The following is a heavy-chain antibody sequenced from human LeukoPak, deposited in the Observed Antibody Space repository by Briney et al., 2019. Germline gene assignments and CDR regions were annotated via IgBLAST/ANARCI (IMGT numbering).Heavy chain of an antibody. CDR2: NYPGDSNT. D-gene: IGHD2-2*01. CDR1: GYSFTNYW. J-gene: IGHJ4*02. CDR3: ARHLSSITSCPHY. V-gene: IGHV5-51*01. Sequence: GESLKISCKGSGYSFTNYWIGWVRQMPGIGLEWMGINYPGDSNTRYSPSFQGQVTISVDKSISTAYLQWSSLKASDTAIYYCARHLSSITSCPHYWGQGTLVTVSS.